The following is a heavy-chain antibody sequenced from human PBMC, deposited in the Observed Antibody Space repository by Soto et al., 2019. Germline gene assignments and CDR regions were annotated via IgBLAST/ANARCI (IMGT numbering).Heavy chain of an antibody. CDR3: ARGSGGYQLPFDYFDY. J-gene: IGHJ4*02. CDR1: GGTFSSYT. V-gene: IGHV1-69*02. CDR2: IIPILGIA. Sequence: QVQLVQSGAEVKKPGSSVKVSCKASGGTFSSYTISWVRQAPGQGLEWMGRIIPILGIANYAQKFQGRVTITADKSTSTADMELSSLRSEDTAVYYCARGSGGYQLPFDYFDYWGQGTLVTVSS. D-gene: IGHD2-2*01.